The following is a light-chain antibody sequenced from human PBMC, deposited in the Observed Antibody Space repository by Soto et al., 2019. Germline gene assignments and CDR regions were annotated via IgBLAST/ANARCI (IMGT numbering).Light chain of an antibody. Sequence: EIVMTQSPATLSVSPGEVATLYCRASQSVTSNYLAWYQQKPGKAPRLLIHGISNRATGVPDRFSGSGSGTDFTLTISRLEPEDFAVYYCQQYTAWPLTFGQGTKVDIK. CDR2: GIS. J-gene: IGKJ1*01. V-gene: IGKV3-20*01. CDR1: QSVTSNY. CDR3: QQYTAWPLT.